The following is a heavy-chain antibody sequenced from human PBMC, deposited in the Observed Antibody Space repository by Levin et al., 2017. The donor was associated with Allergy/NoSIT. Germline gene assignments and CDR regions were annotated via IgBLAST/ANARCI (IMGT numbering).Heavy chain of an antibody. J-gene: IGHJ3*02. Sequence: GESLKISCKASGYTFTGYYMHWVRQAPGQGLEWMGWINPNSGGTNYAQKFQGRVTMTRDTSISTAYMELSRLRSDDTAVYYCARRSSSWLDAFDIWGQGTMVTVSS. CDR3: ARRSSSWLDAFDI. V-gene: IGHV1-2*02. CDR2: INPNSGGT. CDR1: GYTFTGYY. D-gene: IGHD6-13*01.